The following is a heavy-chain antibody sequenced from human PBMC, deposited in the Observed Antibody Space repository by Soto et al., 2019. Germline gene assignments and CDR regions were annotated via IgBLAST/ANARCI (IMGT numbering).Heavy chain of an antibody. V-gene: IGHV1-3*01. J-gene: IGHJ6*02. CDR3: SRDGDNGYRYSYYFYGMDG. Sequence: GASVKVSCKASGYTFTSYAMHWVRQAPGQRLEWMGWINAGNGNTKYSQKFQGRVTITRDTSASTAYMELSSLRSEDTALYYCSRDGDNGYRYSYYFYGMDGWGQGTTVTVSS. CDR1: GYTFTSYA. D-gene: IGHD5-12*01. CDR2: INAGNGNT.